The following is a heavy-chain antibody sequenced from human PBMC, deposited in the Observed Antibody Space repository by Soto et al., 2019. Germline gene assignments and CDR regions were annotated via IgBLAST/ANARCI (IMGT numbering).Heavy chain of an antibody. CDR1: GFTFSRKG. CDR2: IWYDGSKK. V-gene: IGHV3-33*01. J-gene: IGHJ3*01. CDR3: ARDGLDSAFDL. D-gene: IGHD2-15*01. Sequence: QEQLVESGGSVVQPGRSLRLSCVASGFTFSRKGMHWVRQAPGKGLEWVAMIWYDGSKKFSGDPVKGRFTISRDNSKNTLFLQMDSLRAEDTAVYYCARDGLDSAFDLWGQGTMVTVSS.